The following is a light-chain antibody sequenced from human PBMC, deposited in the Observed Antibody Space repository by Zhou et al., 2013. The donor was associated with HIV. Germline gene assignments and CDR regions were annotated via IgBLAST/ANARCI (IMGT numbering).Light chain of an antibody. CDR3: QQYGSAPIT. CDR2: GAS. Sequence: EIVLTQSPGTLSLSPGERATLSCRASQSVSSRYSAWYQQKPGQAPRLLIYGASSRATGIPDRFSGYGSGTDFTLTISRLEPEDFAVYYCQQYGSAPITFGQGTRLEIK. J-gene: IGKJ5*01. CDR1: QSVSSRY. V-gene: IGKV3-20*01.